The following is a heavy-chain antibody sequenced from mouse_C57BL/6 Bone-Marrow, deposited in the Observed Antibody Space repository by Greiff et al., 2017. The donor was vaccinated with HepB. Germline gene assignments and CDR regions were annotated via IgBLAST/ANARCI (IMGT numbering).Heavy chain of an antibody. CDR2: IDPENGDT. J-gene: IGHJ2*01. Sequence: EVQLQQSGAELVRPGASVKLSCTASGFNIKDDYMHWVKQRPEQGLEWIGWIDPENGDTEYASKFQGKATITADTSSNTAYLQLSSLTSEDTAVYYCTTAPDYYGRNYWGQGTTLTVSS. CDR1: GFNIKDDY. CDR3: TTAPDYYGRNY. V-gene: IGHV14-4*01. D-gene: IGHD1-1*01.